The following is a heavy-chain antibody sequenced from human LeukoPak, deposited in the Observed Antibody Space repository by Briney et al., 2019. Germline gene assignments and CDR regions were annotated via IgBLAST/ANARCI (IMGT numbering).Heavy chain of an antibody. CDR1: GGSISSGGYY. Sequence: PSETLSLTCTVSGGSISSGGYYWSWIRQPPGKGLEWIGFIYHSGSTYYNPSLKSRVTISVDRSKNQFSLKLSSVTAADTAVYYCARVRIGDTAMAPAFDIWGQGTMVTVSS. J-gene: IGHJ3*02. D-gene: IGHD5-18*01. CDR3: ARVRIGDTAMAPAFDI. CDR2: IYHSGST. V-gene: IGHV4-30-2*01.